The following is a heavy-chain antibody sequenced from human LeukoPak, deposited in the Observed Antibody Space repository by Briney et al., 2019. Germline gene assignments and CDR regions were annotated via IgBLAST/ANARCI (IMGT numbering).Heavy chain of an antibody. V-gene: IGHV1-69*01. J-gene: IGHJ4*02. Sequence: ASVKVSCKASGGTFSSYAISWVRQAPGQGLEWMGGIIPIFGTANYAQKFQGRVTITADESTSTAYMELSSLRSEDTAVYYCARYGESTVNFDYWGQGTLVTVSS. D-gene: IGHD4-17*01. CDR3: ARYGESTVNFDY. CDR1: GGTFSSYA. CDR2: IIPIFGTA.